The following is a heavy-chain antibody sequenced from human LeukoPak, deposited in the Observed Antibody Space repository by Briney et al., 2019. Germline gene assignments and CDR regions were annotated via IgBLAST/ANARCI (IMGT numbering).Heavy chain of an antibody. CDR1: GGSISSSSYY. V-gene: IGHV4-39*07. J-gene: IGHJ5*02. CDR3: ARDRLDASSWFDP. D-gene: IGHD5-18*01. Sequence: PSETLSLTCTVSGGSISSSSYYWGWIRQPPGKGLEWIGSIYYSGSTYYNPSLKSRVTISVDASKNQFSLKLSSVTAADTAVYYCARDRLDASSWFDPWGQGTLVTVSS. CDR2: IYYSGST.